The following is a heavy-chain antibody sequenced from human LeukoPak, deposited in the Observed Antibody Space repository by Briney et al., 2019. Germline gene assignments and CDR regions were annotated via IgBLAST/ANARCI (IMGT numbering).Heavy chain of an antibody. CDR1: GGSFSGYY. CDR2: INHSGST. V-gene: IGHV4-34*01. Sequence: SETLSLTCAVYGGSFSGYYWSWIRQPPGKGLEWIGEINHSGSTNYNPSLKSRVTISVDTSKSQFSLKLSSVTAADTAVYYCALVRGYYYYGMDVWGQGTTVTVSS. D-gene: IGHD3-10*01. J-gene: IGHJ6*02. CDR3: ALVRGYYYYGMDV.